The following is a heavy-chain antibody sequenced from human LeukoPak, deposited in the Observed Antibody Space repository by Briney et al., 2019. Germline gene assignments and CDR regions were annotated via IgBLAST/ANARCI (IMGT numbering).Heavy chain of an antibody. J-gene: IGHJ3*02. D-gene: IGHD2-15*01. Sequence: PSQTLSLTCTVSGGSISSGSYYWSWIRQPAGKGLEWIGRIYTSGSTNYNPSLKSRVTISVDTSKNQFSLKLSSVTAADTAVYYCARAGLFIGAFDIWGQGTMVTVSS. CDR2: IYTSGST. CDR3: ARAGLFIGAFDI. V-gene: IGHV4-61*02. CDR1: GGSISSGSYY.